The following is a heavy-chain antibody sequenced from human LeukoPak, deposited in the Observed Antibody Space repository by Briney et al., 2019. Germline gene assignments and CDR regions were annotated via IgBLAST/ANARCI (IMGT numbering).Heavy chain of an antibody. CDR1: GYSFKSYG. CDR3: ARVQAAATGTFYLHYYMDV. J-gene: IGHJ6*03. CDR2: VSPYNGDT. D-gene: IGHD1-14*01. V-gene: IGHV1-18*01. Sequence: GASVKVSCKASGYSFKSYGFSWVRQAPGQGLEWMGWVSPYNGDTKYAQKFQGRVSMTTDKSTSTAYMELKSLRSDDTAVYFCARVQAAATGTFYLHYYMDVWGKGTTVIVSS.